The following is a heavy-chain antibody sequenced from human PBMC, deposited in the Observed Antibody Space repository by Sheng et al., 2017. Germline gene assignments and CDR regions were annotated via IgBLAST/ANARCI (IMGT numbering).Heavy chain of an antibody. Sequence: EVQLLESGGGVTQPGGSLRLSCVASGFTFSSYVMSWVRQAPGKGLEWVSAISSSDGSTYYADSVKGRFTISRDNSKNTLYLQMNSLRAEDTATYYCAKDQGEGEHCSSASCFNWFDPWGQGNPGHRLL. CDR2: ISSSDGST. D-gene: IGHD2-2*01. V-gene: IGHV3-23*01. CDR3: AKDQGEGEHCSSASCFNWFDP. CDR1: GFTFSSYV. J-gene: IGHJ5*02.